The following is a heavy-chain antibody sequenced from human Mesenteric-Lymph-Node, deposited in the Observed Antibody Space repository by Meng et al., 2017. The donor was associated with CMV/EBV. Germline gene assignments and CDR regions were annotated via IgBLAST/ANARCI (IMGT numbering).Heavy chain of an antibody. J-gene: IGHJ4*02. CDR1: GFTFSSYV. V-gene: IGHV3-30-3*01. CDR3: ARDLKRYSNYLY. D-gene: IGHD4-11*01. Sequence: SRAASGFTFSSYVMHWVRQAPGKGLEWVAVISYDGSNKYYADSVKGRFTISRDNSKNTLYLQMNSLRAEDTAVYYCARDLKRYSNYLYWGQGTLVTVSS. CDR2: ISYDGSNK.